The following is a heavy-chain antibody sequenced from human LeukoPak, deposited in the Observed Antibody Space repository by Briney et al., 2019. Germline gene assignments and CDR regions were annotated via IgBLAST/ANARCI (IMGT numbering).Heavy chain of an antibody. Sequence: GASVKVSCKASGYPFTSYNVNWVRQATGQGLEWMGWMNTNSGNTGYSQNFQCRVTMTRDTSISTAYMELSSLMSEDTAVYYCARGLPKAVFGMVIEDWGQGTLVTVSS. CDR2: MNTNSGNT. CDR3: ARGLPKAVFGMVIED. V-gene: IGHV1-8*01. CDR1: GYPFTSYN. J-gene: IGHJ1*01. D-gene: IGHD3-3*01.